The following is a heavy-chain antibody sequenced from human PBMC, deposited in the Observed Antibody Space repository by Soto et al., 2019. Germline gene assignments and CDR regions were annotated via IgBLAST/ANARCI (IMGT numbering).Heavy chain of an antibody. V-gene: IGHV1-69*13. CDR2: INPIFGTA. D-gene: IGHD1-26*01. J-gene: IGHJ4*02. Sequence: SVKVSCKASGGTFSSYAISWVRQAPGQGLEWMGGINPIFGTANYAQKFQGRVTITADESTSTAYMELSSLRSEDTAVYYCASNSGSYYFPYNFDYWGQGTLVTVST. CDR3: ASNSGSYYFPYNFDY. CDR1: GGTFSSYA.